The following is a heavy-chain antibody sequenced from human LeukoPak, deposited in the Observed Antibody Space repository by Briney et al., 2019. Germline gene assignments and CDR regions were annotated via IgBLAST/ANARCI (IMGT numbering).Heavy chain of an antibody. V-gene: IGHV3-23*01. CDR1: GITLSNYG. Sequence: GGSLRLSCAVSGITLSNYGMSWVRQAPGKGLEWVAGISDSGGSTKYADSVKGRFTISRDNSKNTLYLQMNSLRAEDTAVYSCAKRGVVIRVILVGFHKEAYYFDSWGQGALVTVSS. J-gene: IGHJ4*02. CDR2: ISDSGGST. CDR3: AKRGVVIRVILVGFHKEAYYFDS. D-gene: IGHD3-22*01.